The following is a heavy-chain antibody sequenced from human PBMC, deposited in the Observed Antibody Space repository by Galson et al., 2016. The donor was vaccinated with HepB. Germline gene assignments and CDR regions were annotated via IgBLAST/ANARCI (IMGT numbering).Heavy chain of an antibody. J-gene: IGHJ4*02. CDR1: GYNFPDYW. D-gene: IGHD6-13*01. CDR2: IDPTDSYT. V-gene: IGHV5-10-1*01. CDR3: ARHVDVDTALVPFHS. Sequence: QSGAEVKKPGESLTVSCKGSGYNFPDYWISWVRQMPGKGLEWMGRIDPTDSYTNSSPSFQGHVTISADSSINTAYLRWRSLKASDTAIYYCARHVDVDTALVPFHSWGQGSLVIVSS.